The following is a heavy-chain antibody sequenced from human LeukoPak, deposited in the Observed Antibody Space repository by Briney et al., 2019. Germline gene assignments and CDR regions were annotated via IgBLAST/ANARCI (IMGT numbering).Heavy chain of an antibody. V-gene: IGHV4-4*07. CDR1: GGSISSYY. CDR3: AREPRYDFWSGYYGWFDP. J-gene: IGHJ5*02. D-gene: IGHD3-3*01. CDR2: IYTSGST. Sequence: SETLSLTCTVSGGSISSYYWSWIRQPAGKGLEWIGRIYTSGSTNYNPSLKSRVTMSVDTSKNQFSLKLSSVTAADTAVYYCAREPRYDFWSGYYGWFDPWGQGTLVTVSS.